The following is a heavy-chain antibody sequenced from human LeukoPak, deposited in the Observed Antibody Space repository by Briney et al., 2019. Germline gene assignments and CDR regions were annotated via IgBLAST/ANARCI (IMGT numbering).Heavy chain of an antibody. J-gene: IGHJ2*01. CDR1: GFTFRTYG. V-gene: IGHV3-23*01. CDR3: ARELVSLGTGYFDL. CDR2: ITGSSTWT. D-gene: IGHD7-27*01. Sequence: GGSLRLSCEASGFTFRTYGMTWARQAPGKGLEWVSGITGSSTWTYYADSVKGRFTISRDNSNNTLHLQMNSLRAEDTAIYYCARELVSLGTGYFDLWGRGTLVTVSS.